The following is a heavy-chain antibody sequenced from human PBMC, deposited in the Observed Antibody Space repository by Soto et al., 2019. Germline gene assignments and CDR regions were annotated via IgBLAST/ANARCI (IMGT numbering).Heavy chain of an antibody. J-gene: IGHJ3*02. CDR2: IVVGSGDR. D-gene: IGHD3-9*01. Sequence: QKQLVQSGPEVKKPGTSVKVSCEASGFSFSTSAMQWVRQARGQGLEWIGWIVVGSGDRNYAQKFQGRVTMTRDMSTNTAYMELSSLRSDDTAVYFCAADSTSHNVDWVSKGAFDIWGQGTMVTVSS. V-gene: IGHV1-58*02. CDR3: AADSTSHNVDWVSKGAFDI. CDR1: GFSFSTSA.